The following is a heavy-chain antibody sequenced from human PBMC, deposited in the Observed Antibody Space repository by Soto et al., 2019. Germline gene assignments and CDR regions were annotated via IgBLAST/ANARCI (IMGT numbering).Heavy chain of an antibody. CDR1: GGSISSSSYY. Sequence: SETLSLTCTVSGGSISSSSYYWGWIRQPPGKGLEWIGSIYYSGSTYYNPSLKSRVTISVDTSKNQFSLKLSSVTAADTAVYYCARHVGSFRGVHPPNYWGQGTLVTVSS. D-gene: IGHD3-16*01. V-gene: IGHV4-39*01. CDR2: IYYSGST. CDR3: ARHVGSFRGVHPPNY. J-gene: IGHJ4*02.